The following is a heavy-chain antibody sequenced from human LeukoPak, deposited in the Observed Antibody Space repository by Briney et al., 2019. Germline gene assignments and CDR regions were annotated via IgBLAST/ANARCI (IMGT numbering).Heavy chain of an antibody. CDR3: ARGDAFSGDH. CDR1: GFSFTNFW. Sequence: PGGSLRLFCAVSGFSFTNFWMSWVRQAPGRGLEWVANIHQEGNEKNHVESVKGRFTISRDNTKNLLFLQMNGLRVEDTAVYYCARGDAFSGDHWGQGALVTVSS. V-gene: IGHV3-7*04. CDR2: IHQEGNEK. J-gene: IGHJ4*02.